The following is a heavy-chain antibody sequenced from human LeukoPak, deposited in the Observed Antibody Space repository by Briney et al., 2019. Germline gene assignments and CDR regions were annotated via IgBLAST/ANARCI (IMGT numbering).Heavy chain of an antibody. CDR2: IIPIFGTA. CDR3: AMGGYCSSTSCTYFDY. D-gene: IGHD2-2*01. V-gene: IGHV1-69*05. J-gene: IGHJ4*02. Sequence: ASVKVSCKASGGTFSSYAISWVRQAPGQGLEWMGGIIPIFGTANYAQKFQGRVTMTRDTSTSTVYMELSSLRSEDTAVYYCAMGGYCSSTSCTYFDYWGQGTLVTVSS. CDR1: GGTFSSYA.